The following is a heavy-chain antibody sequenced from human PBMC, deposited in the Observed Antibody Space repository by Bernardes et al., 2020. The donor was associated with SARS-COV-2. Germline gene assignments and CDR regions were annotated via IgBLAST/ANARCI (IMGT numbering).Heavy chain of an antibody. Sequence: ASVKVSCKASGYAFTRFGISWVRQAPGQGLEWMGWINTYTGNTDYAPRLQGRVTMTTETSTGTAYMELRSLRSDDTAVYYCARRSDDYGDYWGHGTLVTVSS. CDR1: GYAFTRFG. V-gene: IGHV1-18*01. CDR2: INTYTGNT. J-gene: IGHJ4*01. CDR3: ARRSDDYGDY.